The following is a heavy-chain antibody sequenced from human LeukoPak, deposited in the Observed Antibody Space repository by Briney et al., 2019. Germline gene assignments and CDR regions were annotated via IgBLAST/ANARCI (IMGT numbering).Heavy chain of an antibody. CDR2: ISGSGGGT. Sequence: GGSLRLPCAASGFTFSSYAMSWVRQAPGKGLEWVSTISGSGGGTYYADSVEGRFTISGDNSKNTLYLQMNSLRVEDTAVYYCAKQRTQYFQHWGQGTLVTVSS. CDR1: GFTFSSYA. V-gene: IGHV3-23*01. J-gene: IGHJ1*01. CDR3: AKQRTQYFQH. D-gene: IGHD6-25*01.